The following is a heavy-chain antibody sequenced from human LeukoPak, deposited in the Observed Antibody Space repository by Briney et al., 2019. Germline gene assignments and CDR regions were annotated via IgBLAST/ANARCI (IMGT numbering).Heavy chain of an antibody. D-gene: IGHD3-10*01. CDR2: ISSSSSYT. Sequence: PGGSLRLSCAASGFTFSDYYMSWIRQAPGKALEWVSYISSSSSYTNYADSVKGRFTISRDNAKNSLYLQMNSLRAEDTAVYYCARPTVRGGISYWGQGTLVTVSS. V-gene: IGHV3-11*03. CDR3: ARPTVRGGISY. J-gene: IGHJ4*02. CDR1: GFTFSDYY.